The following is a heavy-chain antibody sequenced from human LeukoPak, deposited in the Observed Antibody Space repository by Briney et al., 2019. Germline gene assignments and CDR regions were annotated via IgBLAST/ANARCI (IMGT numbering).Heavy chain of an antibody. Sequence: GGSLRLSCSDSGFTFRNYAMHWVRQAPGKGVEYVSAISSNGGSTYYADSVKGRFSISRDNSKDTLYLQMSSLSGEDTAVYYCVKSPAALKTLDYWGQGTLVTVSS. D-gene: IGHD2-15*01. V-gene: IGHV3-64D*09. CDR2: ISSNGGST. CDR3: VKSPAALKTLDY. J-gene: IGHJ4*02. CDR1: GFTFRNYA.